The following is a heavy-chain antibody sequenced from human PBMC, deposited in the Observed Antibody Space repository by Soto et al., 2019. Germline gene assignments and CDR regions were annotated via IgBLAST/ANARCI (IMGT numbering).Heavy chain of an antibody. CDR1: GYTFTSDD. CDR3: ARERRLGIDGMDV. CDR2: MNRNSGNT. V-gene: IGHV1-8*01. D-gene: IGHD7-27*01. Sequence: QVQLVQSGAEVKKPGASVKVSCKASGYTFTSDDINWVRQATVQGLEWMGWMNRNSGNTGYAQKFQGRVTMTGNTSISTAYMELSSLRSEATAVYYCARERRLGIDGMDVWGQGTTVTVSS. J-gene: IGHJ6*02.